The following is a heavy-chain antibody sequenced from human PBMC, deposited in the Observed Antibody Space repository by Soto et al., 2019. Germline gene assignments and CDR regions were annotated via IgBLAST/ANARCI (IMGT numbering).Heavy chain of an antibody. V-gene: IGHV3-21*01. D-gene: IGHD2-8*01. Sequence: GGSLRLSCAASGFTFSSYSMNWVRQAPGKGLEWVSSISSSSSYIYYADSVKGRFTISRDNAKNSLYLQMNSLRAEDTAVYYCARPHLKLGYCTNGVCYIPRQRREMKWGAFDIWGQGTMVTVSS. CDR1: GFTFSSYS. CDR2: ISSSSSYI. CDR3: ARPHLKLGYCTNGVCYIPRQRREMKWGAFDI. J-gene: IGHJ3*02.